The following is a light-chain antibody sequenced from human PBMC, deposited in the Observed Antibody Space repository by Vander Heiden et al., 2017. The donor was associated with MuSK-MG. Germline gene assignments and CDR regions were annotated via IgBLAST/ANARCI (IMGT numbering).Light chain of an antibody. CDR3: QQYVSSPWT. CDR2: GAS. J-gene: IGKJ1*01. V-gene: IGKV3-20*01. CDR1: QSVTYNN. Sequence: DIVLTQSPGTLSLSPGERATLSCRASQSVTYNNLAWYQHKPGQSPRLLIYGASHRAAGIPDRFSGGGSGTDFTLTVSRLEPEDFGVYLCQQYVSSPWTFGQRTKVDTK.